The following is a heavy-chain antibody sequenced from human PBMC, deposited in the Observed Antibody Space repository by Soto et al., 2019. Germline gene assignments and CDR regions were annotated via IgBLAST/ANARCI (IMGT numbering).Heavy chain of an antibody. V-gene: IGHV3-48*02. CDR2: ISSSSTI. CDR1: GFTFSSYS. Sequence: GGSLRLSCAASGFTFSSYSMNWVRQAPGKGLEWVSYISSSSTIYYADSVKGRFTISRDNAKNSLYLQMNSLRDEDTAVYYCARDQYSSGWYGAFDIWGQGTMVTVSS. CDR3: ARDQYSSGWYGAFDI. D-gene: IGHD6-19*01. J-gene: IGHJ3*02.